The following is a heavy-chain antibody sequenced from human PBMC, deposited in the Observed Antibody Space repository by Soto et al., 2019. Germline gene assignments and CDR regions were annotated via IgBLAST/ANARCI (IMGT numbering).Heavy chain of an antibody. CDR2: IYYSGST. V-gene: IGHV4-39*01. CDR1: GGSISSSSYY. D-gene: IGHD2-15*01. J-gene: IGHJ3*02. Sequence: SETLSLTCTVSGGSISSSSYYWGWIRQPPGKGLEWIGSIYYSGSTYYNPSLKSRVTISVDTSKNQFSLKLSSVTAADTAVYYCARPYGGYCSGGSCSDAFDIWGQGTMVTVSS. CDR3: ARPYGGYCSGGSCSDAFDI.